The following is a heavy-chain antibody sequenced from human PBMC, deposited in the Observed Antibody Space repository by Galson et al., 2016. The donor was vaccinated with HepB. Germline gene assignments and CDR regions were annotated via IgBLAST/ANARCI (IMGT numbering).Heavy chain of an antibody. J-gene: IGHJ4*02. CDR2: ISGSGGST. V-gene: IGHV3-23*01. CDR1: GFTFSSCA. Sequence: SLRLSCAASGFTFSSCAMTWVRQAPGKGLEWVSAISGSGGSTYYADSVKGRFTISRDNSKNTLYLQMNSLRAEDTAVYYWAKEGLRDFDFDSWGQGTLVTVSS. CDR3: AKEGLRDFDFDS. D-gene: IGHD3-16*01.